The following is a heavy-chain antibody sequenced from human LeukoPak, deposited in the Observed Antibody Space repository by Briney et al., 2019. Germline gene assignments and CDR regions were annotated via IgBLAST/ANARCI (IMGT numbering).Heavy chain of an antibody. V-gene: IGHV4-59*08. J-gene: IGHJ4*02. CDR1: GGSISSYY. D-gene: IGHD4-17*01. CDR3: AGHMTTVRYFDY. CDR2: IYYSGST. Sequence: SETLSLTCTVSGGSISSYYWSWIRQPPGKGLEWIGYIYYSGSTNYNPSLKSRVTISVDTSKNQFSLKLSSVTAADTAVYYCAGHMTTVRYFDYWGQGTLVTVSS.